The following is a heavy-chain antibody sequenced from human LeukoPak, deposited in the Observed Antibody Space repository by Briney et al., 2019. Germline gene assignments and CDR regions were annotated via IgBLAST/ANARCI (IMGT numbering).Heavy chain of an antibody. D-gene: IGHD5/OR15-5a*01. CDR1: GYTFTSYG. J-gene: IGHJ4*02. V-gene: IGHV1-18*01. CDR3: ARDLVYVSGSRRKDYFDY. CDR2: ISAYNGNT. Sequence: ASVKVSCKASGYTFTSYGISWVRQAPGQGLEWMGWISAYNGNTNYAQKLQGRVTMTTDTSTSTAYMELRGLRSDDTAVYYCARDLVYVSGSRRKDYFDYWGQGTLVTVSS.